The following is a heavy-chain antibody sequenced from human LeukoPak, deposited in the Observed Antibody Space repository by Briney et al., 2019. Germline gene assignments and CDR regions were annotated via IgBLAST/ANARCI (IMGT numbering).Heavy chain of an antibody. CDR1: GGSISSYY. Sequence: SETLSLTCTVSGGSISSYYWSWIRQPPGKGLEWIGYIYYSGSTNYNPSLKSRVTMSVDTSKNQFSLKLGSVTAADTAAYYCARLSSPGVFDYWGQGTLVTVSS. J-gene: IGHJ4*02. CDR2: IYYSGST. D-gene: IGHD6-6*01. CDR3: ARLSSPGVFDY. V-gene: IGHV4-59*12.